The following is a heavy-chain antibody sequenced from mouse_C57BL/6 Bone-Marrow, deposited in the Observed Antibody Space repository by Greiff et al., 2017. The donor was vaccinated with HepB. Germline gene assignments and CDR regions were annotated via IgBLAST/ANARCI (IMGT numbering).Heavy chain of an antibody. D-gene: IGHD2-4*01. J-gene: IGHJ2*01. Sequence: QVQLQQPGAELVMPGASVKLSCKASGYTFTSYWMHWVKQRPGQGLEWIGEIDPSDSYTNYNQKFKGKSTLTVDKSSSTAYMQLSSLTSEDSAVYCCARVITDSFDYWGQGTTLTVSS. CDR3: ARVITDSFDY. CDR1: GYTFTSYW. CDR2: IDPSDSYT. V-gene: IGHV1-69*01.